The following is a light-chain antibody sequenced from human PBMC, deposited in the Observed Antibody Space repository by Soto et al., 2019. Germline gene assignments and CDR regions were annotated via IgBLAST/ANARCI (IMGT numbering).Light chain of an antibody. CDR2: TAS. V-gene: IGKV1-9*01. CDR3: QELNSYPRT. CDR1: QGISSY. Sequence: DIQLTQSPSFLSASIGDRVTITCRASQGISSYLAWYQQKPGKAPNLLIYTASTLQGGVPSRFSGSGSGTEFTLTISSLQPEDSATYYCQELNSYPRTFGQGTKVEI. J-gene: IGKJ1*01.